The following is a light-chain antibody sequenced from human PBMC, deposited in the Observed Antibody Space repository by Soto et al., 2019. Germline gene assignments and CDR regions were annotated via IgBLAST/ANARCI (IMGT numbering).Light chain of an antibody. V-gene: IGKV3-15*01. CDR2: GAS. J-gene: IGKJ5*01. CDR1: QNINTH. CDR3: QQYNDWPLIT. Sequence: EIVMTQSPATLSVSPGERATLSCRASQNINTHLAWYQHKPGQAPRLLIYGASTRATGIPARFSGSGSGTEFTLTISGLLSEDFALYFCQQYNDWPLITFGQGTRLEIK.